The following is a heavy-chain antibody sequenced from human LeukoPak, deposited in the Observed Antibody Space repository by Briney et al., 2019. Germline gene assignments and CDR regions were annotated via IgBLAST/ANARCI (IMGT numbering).Heavy chain of an antibody. Sequence: SETLSLTCTVSGGSISSYYWSWIRQPPGKGLEWIGYIYYSGSTNYNPSRKSRVTISVDTSKNQFSLKLSSVTAADTAVYYCARLGLWVDFDYWGQGTLVTVSS. CDR3: ARLGLWVDFDY. V-gene: IGHV4-59*08. CDR1: GGSISSYY. CDR2: IYYSGST. J-gene: IGHJ4*02. D-gene: IGHD5-18*01.